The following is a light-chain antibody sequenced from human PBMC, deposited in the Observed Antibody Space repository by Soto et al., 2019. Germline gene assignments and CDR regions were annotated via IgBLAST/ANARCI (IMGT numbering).Light chain of an antibody. CDR2: WAS. CDR3: QQYYSTPRYT. V-gene: IGKV4-1*01. CDR1: QSVLYSSNNKNC. Sequence: DIVMTQSPDSLAVSLGERATINCKSSQSVLYSSNNKNCLAWYQQKPGQPPKLLIYWASTRESGVPDRFSGSGSGTDFTLTISSLQAEDVAVYYCQQYYSTPRYTFGQGTKLEIK. J-gene: IGKJ2*01.